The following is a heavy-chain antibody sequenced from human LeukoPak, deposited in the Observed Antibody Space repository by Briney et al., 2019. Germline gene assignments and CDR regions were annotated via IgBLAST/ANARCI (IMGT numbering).Heavy chain of an antibody. CDR1: GFTFDDYA. J-gene: IGHJ4*02. Sequence: GRSLRLSCAASGFTFDDYAMHWVRQAPGKGLEWVSGISWNSGSIGYADSVKGRFTISRDNAKNSLYLQMNSLRAEDTAVYYCARAFGVVGATNPGYWGQGTLVTVSS. V-gene: IGHV3-9*01. CDR2: ISWNSGSI. CDR3: ARAFGVVGATNPGY. D-gene: IGHD1-26*01.